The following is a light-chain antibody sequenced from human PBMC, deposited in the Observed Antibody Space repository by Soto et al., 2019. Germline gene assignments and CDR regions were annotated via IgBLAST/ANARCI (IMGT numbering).Light chain of an antibody. J-gene: IGKJ4*01. CDR1: QSISSY. CDR2: DAS. V-gene: IGKV3-11*01. Sequence: EIVLTQSPATLSLSPGERATLSCRASQSISSYLAWYQQKPGQAPRLLISDASNRAPGIPARFSGSGSGTDFTLTISSLEPEDFAVYYCQHRINWPLAFGGGTKVGI. CDR3: QHRINWPLA.